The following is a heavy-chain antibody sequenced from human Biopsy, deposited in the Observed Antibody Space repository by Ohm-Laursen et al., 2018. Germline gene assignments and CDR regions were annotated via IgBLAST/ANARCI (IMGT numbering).Heavy chain of an antibody. CDR1: GFTFTSYA. V-gene: IGHV3-30*03. CDR2: ISYDGSGE. CDR3: ARDGKRWDYSTYFSWHFDL. Sequence: LSLTCAASGFTFTSYAMHWVRQAPGKGLEWVAVISYDGSGEYYANSLQGRFIISRDNPKNTVDLQMNSLRAEDTAVYFCARDGKRWDYSTYFSWHFDLWGRGTLVTVSS. D-gene: IGHD4-11*01. J-gene: IGHJ2*01.